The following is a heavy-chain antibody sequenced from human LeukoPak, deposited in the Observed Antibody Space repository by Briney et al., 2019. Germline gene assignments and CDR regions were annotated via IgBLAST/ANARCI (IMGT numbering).Heavy chain of an antibody. CDR1: GFTFSSYW. J-gene: IGHJ4*02. Sequence: GGSLRLSCAASGFTFSSYWMSWVRQAPGKGLEWVANIKQDGSEKYYVDSVKGRFTISRENAKNSLYLQMNSLRAEDTAVYYCARSPGRLASDYWGQGTLVTVSS. CDR2: IKQDGSEK. D-gene: IGHD1-26*01. CDR3: ARSPGRLASDY. V-gene: IGHV3-7*01.